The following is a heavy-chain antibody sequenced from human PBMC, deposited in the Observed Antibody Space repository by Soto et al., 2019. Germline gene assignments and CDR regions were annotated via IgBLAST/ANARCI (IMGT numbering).Heavy chain of an antibody. J-gene: IGHJ4*02. CDR3: AREAEAYCGGDCYSPFDY. Sequence: PGGSLRLSCAASGFTFSSYGMHWVRQAPGKGLEWVAVIWYDGSNKYYADSVKGRFTISRDKSKNTLYLQMNSLRAEDTAVYYCAREAEAYCGGDCYSPFDYWGQGTLVTVSS. V-gene: IGHV3-33*01. CDR2: IWYDGSNK. D-gene: IGHD2-21*02. CDR1: GFTFSSYG.